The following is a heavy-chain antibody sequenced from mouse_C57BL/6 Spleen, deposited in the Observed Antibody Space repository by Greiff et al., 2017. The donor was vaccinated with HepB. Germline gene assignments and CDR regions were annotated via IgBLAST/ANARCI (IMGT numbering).Heavy chain of an antibody. Sequence: VQLQQSGPELVKPGASVKISCKASGYTFTDYYMNWVEQSHGKSLEWIGDINPNNGGTSYNQKFKGKATLTVDKSSSTAYMELRSLTSEDSAVYYCARPPYYYGSSYDAMDYWGQGTSVTVSS. CDR1: GYTFTDYY. V-gene: IGHV1-26*01. J-gene: IGHJ4*01. CDR2: INPNNGGT. CDR3: ARPPYYYGSSYDAMDY. D-gene: IGHD1-1*01.